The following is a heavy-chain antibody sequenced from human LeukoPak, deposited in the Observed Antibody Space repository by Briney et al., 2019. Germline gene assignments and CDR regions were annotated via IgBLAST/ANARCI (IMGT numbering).Heavy chain of an antibody. V-gene: IGHV3-21*01. CDR2: ISSSSSYI. CDR1: GFTFSSYS. D-gene: IGHD3-22*01. CDR3: ARSYDSSGYYWANDAFDI. Sequence: GGSLRLSCAASGFTFSSYSMNWVRQAPGKGLEWVSSISSSSSYIYYADSVKGRFTISRDNAKNSLYLQMNSLRAEDTAVYYCARSYDSSGYYWANDAFDIWGQGTMVTVSS. J-gene: IGHJ3*02.